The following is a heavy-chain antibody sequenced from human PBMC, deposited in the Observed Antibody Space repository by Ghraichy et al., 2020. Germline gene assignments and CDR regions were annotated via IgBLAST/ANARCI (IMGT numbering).Heavy chain of an antibody. Sequence: GESLNISCAASGFTFSSYGMHWVRQAPGKGLEWVAVISYDGSNKYYADSVKGRFTISRDNSKNTLYLQMNSLRAEDTAVYYCAKDRNYYDSSGYREYFQHWGQGTLVTVSS. J-gene: IGHJ1*01. D-gene: IGHD3-22*01. CDR3: AKDRNYYDSSGYREYFQH. V-gene: IGHV3-30*18. CDR1: GFTFSSYG. CDR2: ISYDGSNK.